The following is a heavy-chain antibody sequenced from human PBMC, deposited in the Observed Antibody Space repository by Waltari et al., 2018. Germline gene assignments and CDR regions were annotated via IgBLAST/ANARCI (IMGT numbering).Heavy chain of an antibody. CDR2: ILCNSFYI. CDR1: GYTFSDHT. CDR3: VIEFCTIALFYF. D-gene: IGHD2-21*01. Sequence: EVQLVESGGGLVQPGGSLRLSCVASGYTFSDHTIIWVRQAPGNGLELILFILCNSFYIYYADFVKGRFIVSRDNSQNTAFCQINILRAEETAFYFFVIEFCTIALFYFWGQGTLVAVSS. J-gene: IGHJ4*02. V-gene: IGHV3-48*01.